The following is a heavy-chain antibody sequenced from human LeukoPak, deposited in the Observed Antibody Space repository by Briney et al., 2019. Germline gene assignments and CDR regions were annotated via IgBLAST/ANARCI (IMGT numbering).Heavy chain of an antibody. Sequence: ASVKVSCKTSGYTFTVHHIHWVRQAPGQGLEWMGWINPNSGGANSAQKFLGRVSMTRDTSISTVYMDLSSLRSDDTAVYYFARDSGGSGWDPTTFLDYWGRGTLVTVSS. CDR2: INPNSGGA. D-gene: IGHD6-19*01. CDR3: ARDSGGSGWDPTTFLDY. CDR1: GYTFTVHH. J-gene: IGHJ4*02. V-gene: IGHV1-2*02.